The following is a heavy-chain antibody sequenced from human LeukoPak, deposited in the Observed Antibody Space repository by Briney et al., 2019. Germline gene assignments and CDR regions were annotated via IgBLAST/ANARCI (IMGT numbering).Heavy chain of an antibody. CDR2: INHSGNT. J-gene: IGHJ6*02. CDR3: SRVSSRMSMLRGVITVTWADV. CDR1: GVSITYSNW. Sequence: PSETLSLTCAVSGVSITYSNWWSWVRQPPGKGLEWIGEINHSGNTNYNPSLKSRVTISADTSKNHFSLNLSSVTAADTAVYYCSRVSSRMSMLRGVITVTWADVWGQGTTVTVSS. V-gene: IGHV4-4*02. D-gene: IGHD3-10*01.